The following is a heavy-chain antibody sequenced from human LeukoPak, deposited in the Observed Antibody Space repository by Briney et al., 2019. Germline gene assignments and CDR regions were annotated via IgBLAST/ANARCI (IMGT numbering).Heavy chain of an antibody. J-gene: IGHJ5*02. D-gene: IGHD3-22*01. V-gene: IGHV1-8*01. Sequence: ASVKVSCKASGYTFTSYDINWVRQATGQGLEWMGWMNPKSGNTGHAQKFQGRVTMTRNTSIGTAYMELSSLRSEDTAVYYCARGLKSAVGNYYDNTDYSVPTWFDPWGQGTLVTVSS. CDR3: ARGLKSAVGNYYDNTDYSVPTWFDP. CDR2: MNPKSGNT. CDR1: GYTFTSYD.